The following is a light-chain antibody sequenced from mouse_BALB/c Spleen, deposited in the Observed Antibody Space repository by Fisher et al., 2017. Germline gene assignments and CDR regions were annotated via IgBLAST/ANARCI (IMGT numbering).Light chain of an antibody. Sequence: DIVMTQTTAIMSASLGERVTMTCTASSSVSSSYLHWYQQKSGASPKLWIYSTSNLASGVPARFSGSGSGTSYSLTISSMEAEDAATYYCQQWSSNPPTFGAGTKLELK. CDR2: STS. J-gene: IGKJ5*01. CDR3: QQWSSNPPT. CDR1: SSVSSSY. V-gene: IGKV4-57-1*01.